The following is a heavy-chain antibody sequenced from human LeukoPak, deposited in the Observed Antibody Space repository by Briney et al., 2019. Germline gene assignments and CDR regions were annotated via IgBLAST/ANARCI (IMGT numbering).Heavy chain of an antibody. Sequence: GGSLRLSCAASGFTFSSYWMSWVRQAPGKGLEWVANIKQDGSEKYYVDSVKGRFTISRDNSKNTLYLQMNSLRAEDTAVYYCARQTAAGPSSLDYWGQGTLVTVSS. CDR2: IKQDGSEK. CDR3: ARQTAAGPSSLDY. J-gene: IGHJ4*02. CDR1: GFTFSSYW. V-gene: IGHV3-7*01. D-gene: IGHD6-13*01.